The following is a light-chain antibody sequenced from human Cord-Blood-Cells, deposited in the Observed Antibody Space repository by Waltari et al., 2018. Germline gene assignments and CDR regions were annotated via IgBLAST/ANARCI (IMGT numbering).Light chain of an antibody. Sequence: DIQMTQSPSSVSESVGDRVTITCRASQGISSWLARYQQKPGKAPKLLIYAASSLQSGVPSRFSGSGSGTDFTLTISSLQPEDFATYYCQQANSFPYTFGQGTKLEIK. CDR1: QGISSW. CDR2: AAS. J-gene: IGKJ2*01. V-gene: IGKV1-12*01. CDR3: QQANSFPYT.